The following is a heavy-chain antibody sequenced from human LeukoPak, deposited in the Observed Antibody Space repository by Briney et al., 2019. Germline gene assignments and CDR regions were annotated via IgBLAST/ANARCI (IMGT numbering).Heavy chain of an antibody. CDR1: GFAFSSYW. J-gene: IGHJ4*02. Sequence: GGSLRLSCAASGFAFSSYWMHWVRQAPGKGLVWVSRINSDGSSTSYADSVKGRFTISRDNAKNTLYLQMNSLRAEDTVVYYCARGSFKGSGGSSIHLFNYWGQGTLVTVSS. CDR3: ARGSFKGSGGSSIHLFNY. V-gene: IGHV3-74*01. D-gene: IGHD2-15*01. CDR2: INSDGSST.